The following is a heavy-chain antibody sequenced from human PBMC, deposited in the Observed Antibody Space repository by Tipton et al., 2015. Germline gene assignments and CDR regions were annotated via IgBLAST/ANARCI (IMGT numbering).Heavy chain of an antibody. CDR3: ARSGGYGWDY. Sequence: SLRLSCAVSGFTFSNYWMTWVRQAPGKGLEWVANIKPDGSESYHVDSVKGRFTFSRDNAKNSLHLQMNSLRAEDTAVYYCARSGGYGWDYWGQGTLVTVSS. D-gene: IGHD5-12*01. CDR1: GFTFSNYW. V-gene: IGHV3-7*01. J-gene: IGHJ4*02. CDR2: IKPDGSES.